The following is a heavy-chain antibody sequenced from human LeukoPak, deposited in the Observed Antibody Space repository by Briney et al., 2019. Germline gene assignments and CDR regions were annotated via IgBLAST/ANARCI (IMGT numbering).Heavy chain of an antibody. V-gene: IGHV4-39*01. Sequence: SETLSLTCTVSGGSISSSSYYWGWIRQPPGKGLEWIGSIYYSGSTYYNPSLKSRVTISVDTSQNQFSLKLSSVTAADTAVYYCARRYSSGWGGDAFDIWGQGTMVTVSS. CDR1: GGSISSSSYY. CDR3: ARRYSSGWGGDAFDI. CDR2: IYYSGST. J-gene: IGHJ3*02. D-gene: IGHD6-19*01.